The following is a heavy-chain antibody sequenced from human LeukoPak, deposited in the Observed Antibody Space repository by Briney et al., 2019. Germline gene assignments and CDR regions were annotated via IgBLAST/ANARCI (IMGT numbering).Heavy chain of an antibody. J-gene: IGHJ5*02. CDR3: ADERGCSSTSCYTDDNWFDP. V-gene: IGHV1-69*01. D-gene: IGHD2-2*02. CDR2: IIPIFGTA. Sequence: SVKVSCKASGGTFSSYAISWVRQAPGQGLEWMGGIIPIFGTANYAQKFQGRVTITADESTSTAYMELSSPRSEDTAVYYCADERGCSSTSCYTDDNWFDPWGQGTLVTVSS. CDR1: GGTFSSYA.